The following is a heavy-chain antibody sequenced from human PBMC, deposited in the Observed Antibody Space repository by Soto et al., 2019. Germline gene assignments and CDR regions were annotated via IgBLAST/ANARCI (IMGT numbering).Heavy chain of an antibody. CDR3: AKDLNTVTTTILDY. D-gene: IGHD4-17*01. CDR2: ISGSGGST. CDR1: GFTFSSYA. V-gene: IGHV3-23*01. J-gene: IGHJ4*02. Sequence: GGSLRLSCAATGFTFSSYAMSWVRQAPGKGLEWVSAISGSGGSTYYADSVKGRFTISRDNSKNTLYLQMNSLRAEDTAVYYCAKDLNTVTTTILDYWGQGTLVTVSS.